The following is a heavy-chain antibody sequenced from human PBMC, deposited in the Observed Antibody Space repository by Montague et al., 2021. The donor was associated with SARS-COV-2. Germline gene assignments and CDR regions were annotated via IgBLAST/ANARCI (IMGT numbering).Heavy chain of an antibody. J-gene: IGHJ6*02. V-gene: IGHV6-1*01. CDR3: TSGREGNYNVMDV. CDR1: GDSVVELRRR. Sequence: CAISGDSVVELRRRWEEHTSELQSHSQFVGRIYLKKKRYNDYAXXXRYRVTIHPDTSKNQFSLQLNSVTPEDTAIYYCTSGREGNYNVMDVWGQGTTVTVAS. D-gene: IGHD1-1*01. CDR2: IYLKKKRYN.